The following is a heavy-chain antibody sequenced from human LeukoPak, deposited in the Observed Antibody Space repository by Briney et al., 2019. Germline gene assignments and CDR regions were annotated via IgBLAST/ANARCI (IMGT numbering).Heavy chain of an antibody. CDR2: ITDSGFGT. J-gene: IGHJ4*02. Sequence: GGSLRLSCAASGFTFSAYAMSWVRQAPGKRLEYVSSITDSGFGTYYADSVKGRFTISRDNSKNTLYLQMSSLGAEDTAIYYCARIASSTWKNFDCWAQGTLVTVSS. D-gene: IGHD6-13*01. CDR1: GFTFSAYA. CDR3: ARIASSTWKNFDC. V-gene: IGHV3-23*01.